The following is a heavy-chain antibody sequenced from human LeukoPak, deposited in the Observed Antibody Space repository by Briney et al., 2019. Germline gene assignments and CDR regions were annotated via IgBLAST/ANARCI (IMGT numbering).Heavy chain of an antibody. J-gene: IGHJ4*02. D-gene: IGHD3-22*01. Sequence: LETLCLTRTVSGGSISSYYWSWIRQPPGKGLEWIGYIYYSGSTNYNPSLKSRVTISVDTSKNQFSLKLTSVTAADTAVYYCARDPSYYDSSGYYGSFDYWGQGTLVTVSS. CDR1: GGSISSYY. CDR2: IYYSGST. V-gene: IGHV4-59*01. CDR3: ARDPSYYDSSGYYGSFDY.